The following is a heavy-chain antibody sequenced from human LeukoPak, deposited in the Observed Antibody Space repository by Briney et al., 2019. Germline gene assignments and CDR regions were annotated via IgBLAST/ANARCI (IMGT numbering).Heavy chain of an antibody. D-gene: IGHD2-2*03. CDR2: ISYDGSNK. CDR3: AKDGYCSSTSCYDNWFDP. J-gene: IGHJ5*02. CDR1: GFTFSSYG. V-gene: IGHV3-30*18. Sequence: GGFLRLSCAAAGFTFSSYGRDWVRQAPGKGLEWVAVISYDGSNKYYADSVKGRFTISRDNSKNTLYLQMNSLRAEDTAVYYCAKDGYCSSTSCYDNWFDPWGQGTLVTVSS.